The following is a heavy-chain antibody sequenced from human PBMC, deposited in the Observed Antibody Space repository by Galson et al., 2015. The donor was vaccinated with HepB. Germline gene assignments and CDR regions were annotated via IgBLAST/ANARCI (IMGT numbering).Heavy chain of an antibody. CDR3: AREKRAYDILTGYYNSGFDY. CDR1: GFTFSSYG. J-gene: IGHJ4*02. V-gene: IGHV3-33*01. Sequence: SLRLSCAASGFTFSSYGMHWVRQAPGKGLELVAVIWYDGSNKYYADSVKGRFTISRDNSKNTLYLEMDSLRAEDTAVYYCAREKRAYDILTGYYNSGFDYWGQGTLVTFSS. CDR2: IWYDGSNK. D-gene: IGHD3-9*01.